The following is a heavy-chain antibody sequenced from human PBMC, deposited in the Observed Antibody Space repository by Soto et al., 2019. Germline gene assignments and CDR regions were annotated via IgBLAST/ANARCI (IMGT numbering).Heavy chain of an antibody. CDR3: ARGPPGRGRRNWFDP. Sequence: SETLSLTCTVSGGSISSYYWSWIRQPPGKGLEWIGYIYYSGSTNYNPSLKSRVTISVDTSKNQFSLKLSSVTAADTAVYYCARGPPGRGRRNWFDPWGQGTLVTVSS. CDR1: GGSISSYY. CDR2: IYYSGST. J-gene: IGHJ5*02. D-gene: IGHD1-1*01. V-gene: IGHV4-59*12.